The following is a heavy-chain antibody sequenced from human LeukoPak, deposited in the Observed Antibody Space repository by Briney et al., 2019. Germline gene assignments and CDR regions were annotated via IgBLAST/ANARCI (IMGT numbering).Heavy chain of an antibody. Sequence: ASVKVSCKASGGTFISYAISWVRQAPGQGREWMGGIIPIFGTANYAQKFQGRVTITTDESTSTAYMELSSLRSEDTAVYYCASQAAAGTTGGDYWGQGTLVTVSS. V-gene: IGHV1-69*05. CDR3: ASQAAAGTTGGDY. D-gene: IGHD6-13*01. CDR2: IIPIFGTA. J-gene: IGHJ4*02. CDR1: GGTFISYA.